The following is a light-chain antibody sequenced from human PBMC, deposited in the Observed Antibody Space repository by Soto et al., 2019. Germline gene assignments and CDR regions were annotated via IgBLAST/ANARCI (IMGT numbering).Light chain of an antibody. Sequence: EIVLTQSPGTLSLSPGERATLSCRASQSISSSHLAWYQQNPGQAPRLLIYGASTRATGIPGRFSGSGSETDFTLTISRLEPEDFAVYYCQQYENWPPYTFGPGTKLEIK. J-gene: IGKJ2*01. V-gene: IGKV3-20*01. CDR3: QQYENWPPYT. CDR2: GAS. CDR1: QSISSSH.